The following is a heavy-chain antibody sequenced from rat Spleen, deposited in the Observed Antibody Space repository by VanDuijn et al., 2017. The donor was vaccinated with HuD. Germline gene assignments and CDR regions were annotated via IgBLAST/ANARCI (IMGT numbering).Heavy chain of an antibody. CDR2: ISSGGGAT. CDR3: ARHVYGGYSEGYFDY. J-gene: IGHJ2*01. CDR1: GFSFSSFP. V-gene: IGHV5-25*01. D-gene: IGHD1-11*01. Sequence: EVQLVESGGGLVQPGRSLKLSCAASGFSFSSFPMAWVRQAPKKGLEWVATISSGGGATYYSDSVKGRFTISRDNTNSTLYLQMDSLRSEDTATYYCARHVYGGYSEGYFDYWGQGVMVTVSS.